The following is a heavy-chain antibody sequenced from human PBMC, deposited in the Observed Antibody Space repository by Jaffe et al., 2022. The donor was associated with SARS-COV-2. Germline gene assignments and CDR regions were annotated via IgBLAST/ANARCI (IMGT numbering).Heavy chain of an antibody. V-gene: IGHV4-38-2*02. CDR3: ARLLGATTGYFDL. D-gene: IGHD1-26*01. CDR1: GYSISSGYY. J-gene: IGHJ2*01. CDR2: VYHSGNT. Sequence: QVQLQESGPGLVKPSETLSLTCTVSGYSISSGYYWGWIRQPPGKGPEWIGSVYHSGNTYYNPSLRSRVTISVDTSKNQFSLKLSSVTAADTAVYYCARLLGATTGYFDLWGRGTLVTVSS.